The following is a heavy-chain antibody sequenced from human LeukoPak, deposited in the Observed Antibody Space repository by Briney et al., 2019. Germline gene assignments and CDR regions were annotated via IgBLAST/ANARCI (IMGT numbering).Heavy chain of an antibody. D-gene: IGHD6-19*01. CDR2: INPSSGGT. J-gene: IGHJ4*02. Sequence: ASVKVSCKASGYTFTGYYMHWVRQAPGQGLEWMGWINPSSGGTNYAQKFQGRVTMTRDTSISIAYMELSRLRSDDTAVYYCASTLGRAVAGLYFDYWGQGTLVTVSS. V-gene: IGHV1-2*02. CDR1: GYTFTGYY. CDR3: ASTLGRAVAGLYFDY.